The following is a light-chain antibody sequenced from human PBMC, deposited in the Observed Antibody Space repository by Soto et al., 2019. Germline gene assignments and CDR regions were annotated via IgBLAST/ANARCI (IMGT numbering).Light chain of an antibody. CDR2: SNN. CDR1: SSNIGSNY. J-gene: IGLJ2*01. Sequence: QPVLTQPPSASGTPGQRVTISCSGSSSNIGSNYVYWYQQLPGTAPKLLIYSNNQRPSGVPDRFSGSKSGTSASLAISGLRSEDEADYYCATWDDSLSGVFGGGTKVTVL. V-gene: IGLV1-47*02. CDR3: ATWDDSLSGV.